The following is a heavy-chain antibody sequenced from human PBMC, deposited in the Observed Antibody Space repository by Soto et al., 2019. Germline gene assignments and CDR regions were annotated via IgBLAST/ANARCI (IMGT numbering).Heavy chain of an antibody. CDR2: ISAYNGQT. CDR3: ARDPHAFWNSYLFDP. J-gene: IGHJ5*02. CDR1: GYPFDTYG. Sequence: APVKVSCEASGYPFDTYGINWVRQAPGQRPEWMGWISAYNGQTDYAQNFQGRVTMATDTSTNTAYMELRNLRSDDTAVYYCARDPHAFWNSYLFDPWGPGTLVTVSS. D-gene: IGHD3-3*01. V-gene: IGHV1-18*01.